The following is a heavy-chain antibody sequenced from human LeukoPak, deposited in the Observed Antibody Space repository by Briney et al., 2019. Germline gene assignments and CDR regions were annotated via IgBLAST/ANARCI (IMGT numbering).Heavy chain of an antibody. CDR3: ARDLEGCSSTSCLYY. CDR1: GGTFSGYA. D-gene: IGHD2-2*01. Sequence: SVKVSCKASGGTFSGYAIGWVRQAPGQGLEWMGGIIPIFGTANYAQKFQGRVTITADESTSTAYMELSSLRSEDTAVYYCARDLEGCSSTSCLYYWGQGTLVTVSS. J-gene: IGHJ4*02. V-gene: IGHV1-69*13. CDR2: IIPIFGTA.